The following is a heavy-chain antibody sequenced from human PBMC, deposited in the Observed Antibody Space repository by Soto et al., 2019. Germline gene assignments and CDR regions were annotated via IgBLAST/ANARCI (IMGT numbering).Heavy chain of an antibody. CDR2: IVVGSGNT. CDR3: AKSIAARRELGYYYYYMDV. D-gene: IGHD6-6*01. CDR1: GFTFNSSA. J-gene: IGHJ6*03. Sequence: SVKVSCKASGFTFNSSAMQWVRQAHEQRLEWIGWIVVGSGNTNYAQKFQERVTITRDMSTSTAYMELSSLRSEDTAVYYCAKSIAARRELGYYYYYMDVWGKGTTVTVSS. V-gene: IGHV1-58*02.